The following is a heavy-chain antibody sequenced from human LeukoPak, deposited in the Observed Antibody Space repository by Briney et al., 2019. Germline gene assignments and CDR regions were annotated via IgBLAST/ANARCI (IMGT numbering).Heavy chain of an antibody. J-gene: IGHJ5*02. CDR3: AKSVDQQRNCFDP. D-gene: IGHD1-14*01. CDR1: GFSFSTYA. V-gene: IGHV3-23*01. Sequence: PGGSLRLSCAASGFSFSTYAMNWVRQTSGKGLEWVSRISDDGDTTHYTDSVRGRFTISRDNSKNTLYLQMNSLRADDTAVYYCAKSVDQQRNCFDPWGQGTLVTVSS. CDR2: ISDDGDTT.